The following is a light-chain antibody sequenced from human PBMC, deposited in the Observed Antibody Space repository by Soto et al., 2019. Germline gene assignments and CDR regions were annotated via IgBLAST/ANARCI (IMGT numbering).Light chain of an antibody. CDR2: GAS. J-gene: IGKJ1*01. Sequence: EIVMTQSPATLSLSPGERATLSCRASQSFCSSYLSWYQQKPGQAPRLLIYGASTRATGIPARFSGSGSGTDFTFTISSLQPEDFAVYYCQQDYNLPPAFGQGTKV. V-gene: IGKV3D-7*01. CDR3: QQDYNLPPA. CDR1: QSFCSSY.